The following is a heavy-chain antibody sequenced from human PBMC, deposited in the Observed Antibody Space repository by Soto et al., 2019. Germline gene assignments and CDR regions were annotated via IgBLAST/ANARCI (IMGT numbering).Heavy chain of an antibody. CDR1: GFTFSSYA. V-gene: IGHV3-23*01. CDR2: ISGSGGST. J-gene: IGHJ4*02. Sequence: EVQLLESGGGLVQPGGSLRLSCAASGFTFSSYAMSWVRQAPGKGLERVSVISGSGGSTYYADSVKGRFTISRDNSKNTRYLQMNSLRAEDTAVYYCAKRGSGSYYDYWGQGTLVTVSS. CDR3: AKRGSGSYYDY. D-gene: IGHD3-10*01.